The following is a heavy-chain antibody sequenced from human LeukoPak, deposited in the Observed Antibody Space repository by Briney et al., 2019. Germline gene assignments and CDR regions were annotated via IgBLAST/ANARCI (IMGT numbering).Heavy chain of an antibody. V-gene: IGHV3-30*03. CDR2: ISHDGSHK. CDR1: GFTFSSNG. D-gene: IGHD3-10*01. J-gene: IGHJ6*02. Sequence: GGSLRLSCAASGFTFSSNGMHWVRQAPGKGLEWVAVISHDGSHKYYTDSVKGRFTISRDNSKNTLYLQMNSLRAEDTAVYYCARSGFGVLYYYGMDVWGQGTTVTVSS. CDR3: ARSGFGVLYYYGMDV.